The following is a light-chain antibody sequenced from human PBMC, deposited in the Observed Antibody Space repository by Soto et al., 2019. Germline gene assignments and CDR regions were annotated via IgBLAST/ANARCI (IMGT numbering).Light chain of an antibody. Sequence: EIVLTQSPGTLSLSPGERATLSCRASQSVSSSYLAWYQQKPGQAPRLLILGASTRATGIPARFSGSGSGTEFTLTITSLQSEDFAVYYCQQYKNWPPLTVGGGTKVDIK. CDR1: QSVSSSY. CDR3: QQYKNWPPLT. J-gene: IGKJ4*01. CDR2: GAS. V-gene: IGKV3-15*01.